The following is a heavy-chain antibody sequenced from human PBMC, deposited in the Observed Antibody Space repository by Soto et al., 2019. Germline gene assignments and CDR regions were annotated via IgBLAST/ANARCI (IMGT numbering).Heavy chain of an antibody. D-gene: IGHD2-15*01. Sequence: QVQLQESGPGLVKPSQTLSLTCTVSGGSMSSGTYYWSWIRQHPGKGLEWIGYIYFSGNTYYNPSLKSRGNISVDTSKNQFSLKLTSVTAADTAVYYCARTYCSGADFYLGHYYYMDVWGIGTTVTVSS. CDR3: ARTYCSGADFYLGHYYYMDV. CDR1: GGSMSSGTYY. J-gene: IGHJ6*03. V-gene: IGHV4-31*03. CDR2: IYFSGNT.